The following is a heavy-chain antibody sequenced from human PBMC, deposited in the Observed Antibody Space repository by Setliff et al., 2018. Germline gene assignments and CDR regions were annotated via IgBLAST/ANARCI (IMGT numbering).Heavy chain of an antibody. CDR2: IYTSGST. CDR1: GGSISSGSYY. CDR3: ARGYTHYDFWSGYSDTLDY. J-gene: IGHJ4*02. Sequence: PSETLSLTCTVSGGSISSGSYYWSWIRQPAGKGLEWIGHIYTSGSTNYNPSLKSRVTISVDTSKNQFSLKLSSVTAADTAVYYCARGYTHYDFWSGYSDTLDYWGQGTLVTVSS. D-gene: IGHD3-3*01. V-gene: IGHV4-61*09.